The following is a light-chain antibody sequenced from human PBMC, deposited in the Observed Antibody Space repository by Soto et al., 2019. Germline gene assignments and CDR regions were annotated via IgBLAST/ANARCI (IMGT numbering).Light chain of an antibody. Sequence: EIVMTQAPTILSVSPGEIATLSCRARQSVSSSLAWYQQKPGQAPRLLIHGASNRATGGPDGFSGSGSGTDFSLTISRLEPEDFAVYYCQQRNNWPITFGQGTRLEIK. CDR2: GAS. CDR3: QQRNNWPIT. J-gene: IGKJ5*01. V-gene: IGKV3D-20*02. CDR1: QSVSSS.